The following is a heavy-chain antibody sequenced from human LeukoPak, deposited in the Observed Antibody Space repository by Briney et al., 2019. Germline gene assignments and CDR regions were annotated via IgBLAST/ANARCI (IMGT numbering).Heavy chain of an antibody. Sequence: GGSLRLSCAASGFTFSNAWMSWVRQAPGKGLEWVGRIKSKTDGGTTDYAAPVKGRFTISRDDSKNTLYLQMNSLKTEDTAVYYCTTGGWLQPSRNSFRYWGQGTLVTVSS. D-gene: IGHD5-24*01. J-gene: IGHJ4*02. CDR2: IKSKTDGGTT. V-gene: IGHV3-15*01. CDR3: TTGGWLQPSRNSFRY. CDR1: GFTFSNAW.